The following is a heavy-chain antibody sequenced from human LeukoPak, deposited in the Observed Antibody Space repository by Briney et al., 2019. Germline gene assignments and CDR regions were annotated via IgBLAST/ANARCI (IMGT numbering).Heavy chain of an antibody. CDR3: ARRQRVGATGFDY. CDR2: INPSGGST. J-gene: IGHJ4*02. V-gene: IGHV1-46*01. CDR1: GYTFTSYY. D-gene: IGHD1-26*01. Sequence: ASVKVSCKTSGYTFTSYYMHWVRQAPGQGLEWMGIINPSGGSTSYAQEFQGRVTMTRDTSTSTVYMELSSLRSEDTAVYYCARRQRVGATGFDYWGQGTLVTVSS.